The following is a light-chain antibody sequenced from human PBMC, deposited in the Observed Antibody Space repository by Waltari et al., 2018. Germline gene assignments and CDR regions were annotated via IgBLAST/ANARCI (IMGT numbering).Light chain of an antibody. CDR1: SGHRTNI. Sequence: QLVLTQSPSASASLGASVKLTCTLSSGHRTNIIAWLQQQPEKGPRFLMNVKSDGSHNKGVGIPVRCSGSSSGAERYLTISSLQSEDEADYYCQTGGHGTWVFGGGTRLTVL. CDR3: QTGGHGTWV. V-gene: IGLV4-69*01. J-gene: IGLJ3*02. CDR2: VKSDGSH.